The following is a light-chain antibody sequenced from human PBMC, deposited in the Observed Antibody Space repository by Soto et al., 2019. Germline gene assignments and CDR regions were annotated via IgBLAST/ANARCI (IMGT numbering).Light chain of an antibody. J-gene: IGKJ4*02. CDR1: QSVSNNY. Sequence: IVLTKSPGTLSLSPGERATLSCRASQSVSNNYLAWYQQKPGQAPRLLIYGASNRATGIPDRFSGSGSGTDFTLTISRLEPEDFAVYYCQPYGSSGTFGEGTKVDIK. V-gene: IGKV3-20*01. CDR3: QPYGSSGT. CDR2: GAS.